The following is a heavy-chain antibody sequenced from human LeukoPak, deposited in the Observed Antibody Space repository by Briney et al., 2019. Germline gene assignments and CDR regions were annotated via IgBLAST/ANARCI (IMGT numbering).Heavy chain of an antibody. CDR2: IKQDGSEK. D-gene: IGHD4-11*01. CDR3: ARGGTFYSNYGYYYYMDV. V-gene: IGHV3-7*01. CDR1: GFTFSSYW. J-gene: IGHJ6*03. Sequence: GGSLRLSCAASGFTFSSYWMSWVRQAPGKGLEWVANIKQDGSEKYYVDSVKGRFTISRDNAKNSLYLQMNSLRAEDTAVYYCARGGTFYSNYGYYYYMDVWGKGTTVTVSS.